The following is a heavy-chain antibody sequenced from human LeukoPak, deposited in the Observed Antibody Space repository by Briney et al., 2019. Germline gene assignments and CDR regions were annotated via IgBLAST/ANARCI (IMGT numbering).Heavy chain of an antibody. CDR2: IHYDGSNK. J-gene: IGHJ4*02. D-gene: IGHD6-19*01. CDR1: GFTFSTYA. CDR3: AKDASSGFTRYFDY. V-gene: IGHV3-30*02. Sequence: GGSLRLSCRTSGFTFSTYAMSWVRQAPGKGLEWVAFIHYDGSNKYYADSVKGRFTISRDNSKNTLYLQMNSLRAEDTAVYYCAKDASSGFTRYFDYWGQGTLVTVSS.